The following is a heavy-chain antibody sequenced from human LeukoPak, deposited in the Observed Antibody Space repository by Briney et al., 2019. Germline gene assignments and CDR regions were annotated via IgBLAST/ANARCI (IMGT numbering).Heavy chain of an antibody. D-gene: IGHD6-19*01. CDR2: INPNSGGT. CDR3: ARDYFPVAGTDY. V-gene: IGHV1-2*02. J-gene: IGHJ4*02. CDR1: GYTFTGYY. Sequence: GASVKVSCKASGYTFTGYYTHWVRQAPGQGLEWMGWINPNSGGTNYAQKFQGRVTMTRDTSISTAYMELSRLRSDDTAVYYCARDYFPVAGTDYWGQGTLVTVSS.